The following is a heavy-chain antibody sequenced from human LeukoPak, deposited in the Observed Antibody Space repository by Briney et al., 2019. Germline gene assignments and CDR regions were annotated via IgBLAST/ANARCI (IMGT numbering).Heavy chain of an antibody. CDR2: INIDGSST. CDR1: GGSFSGYY. D-gene: IGHD3-16*01. Sequence: ETLSLTCAVYGGSFSGYYWSWIRQPPGKGLVWVSRINIDGSSTSYADSVKGRFTIARDNAKKTLYLQMNSLRAEDTAVYYCAREGYDGMDVWGQGTTVTVSS. V-gene: IGHV3-74*01. CDR3: AREGYDGMDV. J-gene: IGHJ6*02.